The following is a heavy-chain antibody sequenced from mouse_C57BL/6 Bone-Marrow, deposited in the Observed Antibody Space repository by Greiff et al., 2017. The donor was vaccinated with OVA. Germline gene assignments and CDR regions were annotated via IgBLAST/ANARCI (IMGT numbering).Heavy chain of an antibody. CDR2: IWSGGST. J-gene: IGHJ3*01. CDR1: GFSLTSYG. V-gene: IGHV2-2*01. Sequence: QVQLKESGPGLVQPSQSLSITCTVSGFSLTSYGVHWVRQSPGKGLEWLGVIWSGGSTDYNAAFISRLSISKDNSKSQVFFKMNSLQADDTAIYYCASGYYDYDPSWFAYWGQGTLVTVSA. D-gene: IGHD2-4*01. CDR3: ASGYYDYDPSWFAY.